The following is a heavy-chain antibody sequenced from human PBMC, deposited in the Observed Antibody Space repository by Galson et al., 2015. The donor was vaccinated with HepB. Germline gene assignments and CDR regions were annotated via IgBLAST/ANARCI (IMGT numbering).Heavy chain of an antibody. Sequence: SLRLSCAASGFTFSSYAMHWVRQAPGKGLEWEAVISYDGSNKYYADSVKGRFTISRDNSKNTLYLQMNSLRAEDTAVYYCAREAIVVVPAAIPSPFDYWGQGTLVTVSS. D-gene: IGHD2-2*02. CDR3: AREAIVVVPAAIPSPFDY. CDR1: GFTFSSYA. V-gene: IGHV3-30-3*01. CDR2: ISYDGSNK. J-gene: IGHJ4*02.